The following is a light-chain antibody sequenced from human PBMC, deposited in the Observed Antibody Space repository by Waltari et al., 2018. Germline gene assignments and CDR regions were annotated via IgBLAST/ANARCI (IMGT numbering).Light chain of an antibody. CDR2: YND. Sequence: QSVLTQPPSVSEAPRQRVTISCSGISSNSGFNAVNWYQQLPGKAPKLLIYYNDLLPSGVSDRFSGSKSGTSASLTISGLQSDDEADYYCAAWDDSLNGQLFGGGTRLTVL. V-gene: IGLV1-36*01. CDR1: SSNSGFNA. CDR3: AAWDDSLNGQL. J-gene: IGLJ3*02.